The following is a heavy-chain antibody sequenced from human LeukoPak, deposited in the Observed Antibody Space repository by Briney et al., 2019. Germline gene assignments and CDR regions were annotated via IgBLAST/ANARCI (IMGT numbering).Heavy chain of an antibody. CDR3: GSEWELLAQFDP. Sequence: PSETLCLTCTVSGGSISSSSYYWGWIRQPPGKGLEWIGSIYYSGSTYYNPSLKSRVTMSLDTSKNQFSLMLSSVTAADTAVYYCGSEWELLAQFDPWGQGTLVTVSS. V-gene: IGHV4-39*07. D-gene: IGHD1-26*01. CDR1: GGSISSSSYY. J-gene: IGHJ5*02. CDR2: IYYSGST.